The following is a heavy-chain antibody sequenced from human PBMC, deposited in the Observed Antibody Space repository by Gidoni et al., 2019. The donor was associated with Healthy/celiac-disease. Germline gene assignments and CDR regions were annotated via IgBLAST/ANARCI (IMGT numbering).Heavy chain of an antibody. CDR2: TIPIFGTA. Sequence: QVQLVQSGAEVKKPGSSVKVSYKAYGCTFSSYAISWVRQAPGQGLEWMGGTIPIFGTANYAQKFQGRVTITADESTSTAYMELSSLRSEDTAVYYCARARGYCSSTSCYTDYYYYGMDVWGQGTTVTVSS. J-gene: IGHJ6*02. CDR1: GCTFSSYA. V-gene: IGHV1-69*01. D-gene: IGHD2-2*02. CDR3: ARARGYCSSTSCYTDYYYYGMDV.